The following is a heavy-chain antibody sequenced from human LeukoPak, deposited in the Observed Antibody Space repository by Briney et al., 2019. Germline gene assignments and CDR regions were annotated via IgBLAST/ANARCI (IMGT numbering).Heavy chain of an antibody. Sequence: SETLSLTCTVSGGSINSYYWSWIRQPPGKGLEWIGYIYYSGSTNYNPSLKSRVTISVDTSKNQFSLKLSSVTAADTAVYYCATLRMTTVTTNNIPWGQGTLVTVSS. CDR2: IYYSGST. J-gene: IGHJ5*02. D-gene: IGHD4-17*01. CDR1: GGSINSYY. V-gene: IGHV4-59*08. CDR3: ATLRMTTVTTNNIP.